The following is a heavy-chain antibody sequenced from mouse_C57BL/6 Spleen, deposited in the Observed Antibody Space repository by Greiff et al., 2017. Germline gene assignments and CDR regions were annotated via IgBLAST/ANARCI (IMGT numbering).Heavy chain of an antibody. Sequence: QVQLQQPGAELVMPGASVKLSCKASGYTFTSYWMHWVKQRPGQGLEWIGEIDPSDSYTNYNQKFKGKSTLTVDKSSSTAYMQLSSLTSEDSAVYYCARGGDYGSIHCYAMDYWGQGTSVTVSS. V-gene: IGHV1-69*01. CDR3: ARGGDYGSIHCYAMDY. CDR2: IDPSDSYT. D-gene: IGHD1-1*01. J-gene: IGHJ4*01. CDR1: GYTFTSYW.